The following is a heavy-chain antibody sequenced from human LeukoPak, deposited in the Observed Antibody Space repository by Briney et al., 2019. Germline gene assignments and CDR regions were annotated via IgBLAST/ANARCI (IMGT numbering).Heavy chain of an antibody. J-gene: IGHJ4*02. CDR2: ISISSNYI. CDR3: ARDGMWELLGFDS. Sequence: PGGSLRLSCAASGFTFSRYSMNWVRQAPGKGLEWVSSISISSNYIYYADSVKGRFTISRDNAKNSLYLQVNSLRAEDTAVYYCARDGMWELLGFDSWGRGTLVTVSS. CDR1: GFTFSRYS. V-gene: IGHV3-21*01. D-gene: IGHD1-26*01.